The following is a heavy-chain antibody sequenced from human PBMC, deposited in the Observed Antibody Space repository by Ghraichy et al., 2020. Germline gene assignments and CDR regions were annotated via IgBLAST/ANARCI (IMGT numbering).Heavy chain of an antibody. CDR2: ISGSGSTH. D-gene: IGHD1-26*01. J-gene: IGHJ4*02. Sequence: GGSLRLSCSASGFTFKSYDMSWVRQAPGKGLEWVASISGSGSTHYYADSVKGRFTISRDNSKDTLWLQMNSLRVDDTAVYYCARWTGGYYYASGTREGCAYCGQGTLVSVSS. CDR3: ARWTGGYYYASGTREGCAY. V-gene: IGHV3-23*01. CDR1: GFTFKSYD.